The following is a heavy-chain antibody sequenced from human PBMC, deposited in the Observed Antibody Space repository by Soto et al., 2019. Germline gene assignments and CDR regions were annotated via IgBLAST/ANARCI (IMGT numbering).Heavy chain of an antibody. J-gene: IGHJ4*02. Sequence: SETLSLTCTVSGGSISSSSYYWGWIRQPPGKGLEWIGSIYYSGSTYYNPSLKSRVTISVDTSKNQFSLKLSSVTAADTAVYYCARLILTGYFDYWGQGTLVTVSS. D-gene: IGHD3-9*01. CDR2: IYYSGST. V-gene: IGHV4-39*01. CDR3: ARLILTGYFDY. CDR1: GGSISSSSYY.